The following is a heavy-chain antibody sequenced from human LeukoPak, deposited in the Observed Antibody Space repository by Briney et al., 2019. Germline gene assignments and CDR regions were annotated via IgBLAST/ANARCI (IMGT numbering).Heavy chain of an antibody. V-gene: IGHV4-34*01. CDR3: ARGALIAAAGTWLDV. Sequence: SETLSLTCAVYGGSFSGYYWSWIRQPPGKGLEWIGEINHSGSTNYNPSLKSRVTISVDTSKNQFSLKLSSVTAADTAVYYCARGALIAAAGTWLDVWGKGTTVTVSS. J-gene: IGHJ6*04. D-gene: IGHD6-13*01. CDR2: INHSGST. CDR1: GGSFSGYY.